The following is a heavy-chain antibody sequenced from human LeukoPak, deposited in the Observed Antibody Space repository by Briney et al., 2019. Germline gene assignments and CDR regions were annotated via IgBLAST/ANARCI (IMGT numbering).Heavy chain of an antibody. CDR3: ARDQLSYYDILTGFYYYYGMDV. V-gene: IGHV3-48*03. D-gene: IGHD3-9*01. Sequence: PGGSLRLSCAASGFTFSSYEMNWVRQAPGKGLEWVSYISSSGSTICYADSVKGRFTISRDNAKNSLYLQMNSLRAEDTAVYYCARDQLSYYDILTGFYYYYGMDVWGQGTTVTVSS. CDR2: ISSSGSTI. CDR1: GFTFSSYE. J-gene: IGHJ6*02.